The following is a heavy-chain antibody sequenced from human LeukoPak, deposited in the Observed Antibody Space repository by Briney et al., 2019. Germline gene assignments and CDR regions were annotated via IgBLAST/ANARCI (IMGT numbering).Heavy chain of an antibody. CDR1: GFIFSSYA. V-gene: IGHV3-23*01. J-gene: IGHJ4*02. CDR3: AKVRLPAFDY. CDR2: ISGSGGST. Sequence: GGPLRLSCAASGFIFSSYAMSWVRQAPGKGLEWVSAISGSGGSTYYADSVKGRFTISRDNSKNTLYLQMNSLRAEDTAVYYCAKVRLPAFDYWGQGTLVTVSS. D-gene: IGHD3-16*01.